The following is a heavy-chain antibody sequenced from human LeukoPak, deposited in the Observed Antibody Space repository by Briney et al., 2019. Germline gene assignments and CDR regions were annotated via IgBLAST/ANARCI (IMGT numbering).Heavy chain of an antibody. V-gene: IGHV4-59*01. D-gene: IGHD3-10*02. CDR1: VGSISSYY. CDR3: ARDNPESPVLLRFALDPSHSDAFDN. Sequence: KPSETLSLTCTVSVGSISSYYWSWIRQPPGKGLEWMAYIYYSGSTNYNTSLKRRVTISVATSTTQSSPQLSSVTAADTAVYYCARDNPESPVLLRFALDPSHSDAFDNCGQGTMVTVSS. CDR2: IYYSGST. J-gene: IGHJ3*02.